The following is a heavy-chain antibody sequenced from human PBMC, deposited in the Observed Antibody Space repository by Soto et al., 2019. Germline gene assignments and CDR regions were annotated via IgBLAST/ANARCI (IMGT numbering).Heavy chain of an antibody. V-gene: IGHV4-59*01. CDR1: GGSISSYY. Sequence: QVQLQESGPGLVKPSETLSLTCTVSGGSISSYYWSWIRQPPGKGLEWIGYIYYSGSTNYNPSLKSRGTMTVDTSKNQFSLKLSSVTAADPAVYYCARAAEYYYGSGSHYYMDVWGKGTTVTVSS. D-gene: IGHD3-10*01. J-gene: IGHJ6*03. CDR2: IYYSGST. CDR3: ARAAEYYYGSGSHYYMDV.